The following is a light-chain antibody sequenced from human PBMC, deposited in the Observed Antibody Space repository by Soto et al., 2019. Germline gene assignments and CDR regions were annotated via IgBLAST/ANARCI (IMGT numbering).Light chain of an antibody. V-gene: IGKV3-15*01. Sequence: EIMMTQSPATLSVSPGERVTLSCRASLTVSTNLAWYQQKPGQAPRLLIYYASTRATGTPARFSGSGSVKEFTLTISSLQPEDVATYYCQQYNNWPPGATFGPGTKVEIK. CDR1: LTVSTN. J-gene: IGKJ3*01. CDR3: QQYNNWPPGAT. CDR2: YAS.